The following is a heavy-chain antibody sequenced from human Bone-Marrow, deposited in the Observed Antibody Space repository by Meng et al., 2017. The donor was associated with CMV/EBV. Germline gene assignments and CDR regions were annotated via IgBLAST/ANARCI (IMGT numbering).Heavy chain of an antibody. CDR1: GGSFSGYY. D-gene: IGHD6-13*01. CDR2: INHSGST. J-gene: IGHJ4*02. Sequence: QVQLQQWGAGLLKPSEPLSLTCAFYGGSFSGYYWSWIRQPPGKGLEWIGEINHSGSTNYNPSLKSRVTISVDTSKNQFSLKLSSVTAADTAVYYCARGRTAAGATTTTFDYWGQGTLVTVSS. V-gene: IGHV4-34*01. CDR3: ARGRTAAGATTTTFDY.